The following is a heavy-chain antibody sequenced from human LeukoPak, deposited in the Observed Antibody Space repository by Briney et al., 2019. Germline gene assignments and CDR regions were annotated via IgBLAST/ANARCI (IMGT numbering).Heavy chain of an antibody. Sequence: ASVKVSCKASGGTFSSYAISWVRQAPGQGLEGMGRIIPIFGTANYAQKFHARVTITTDESTSTAYMELSSLRSEDTAVYYCARDSALIVGASPYYYYYYMDVWGKGTTVTVSS. D-gene: IGHD1-26*01. CDR2: IIPIFGTA. J-gene: IGHJ6*03. V-gene: IGHV1-69*05. CDR3: ARDSALIVGASPYYYYYYMDV. CDR1: GGTFSSYA.